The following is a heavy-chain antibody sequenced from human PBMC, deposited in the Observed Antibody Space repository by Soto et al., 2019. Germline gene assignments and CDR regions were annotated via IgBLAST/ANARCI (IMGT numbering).Heavy chain of an antibody. Sequence: TLCVTCTFSVGSISIGGYDWSWIHQHPGKGLEWIGYIYYSGSTYYNPSLKSRVTISVDTSKNQFSLKLRSVTAADTAVYYCARDCSGGSCPYYYGMDVWGQGTTVTVSS. CDR1: VGSISIGGYD. V-gene: IGHV4-31*03. D-gene: IGHD2-15*01. CDR2: IYYSGST. CDR3: ARDCSGGSCPYYYGMDV. J-gene: IGHJ6*02.